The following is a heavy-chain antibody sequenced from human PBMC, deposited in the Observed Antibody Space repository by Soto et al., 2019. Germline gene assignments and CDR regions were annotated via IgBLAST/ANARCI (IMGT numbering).Heavy chain of an antibody. J-gene: IGHJ3*01. CDR3: ARPLIGNTVDL. Sequence: QAQMLQSGAEVKKPGASVKVSCKASGYTFINYFIHWVRQAPGQRLEWIGIVDPSRGSADYAQKFQGRVTMTTDVSTRTVFMDLSIRRSEDTAVYYCARPLIGNTVDLWGQGTTVIVSS. CDR2: VDPSRGSA. CDR1: GYTFINYF. V-gene: IGHV1-46*01. D-gene: IGHD1-7*01.